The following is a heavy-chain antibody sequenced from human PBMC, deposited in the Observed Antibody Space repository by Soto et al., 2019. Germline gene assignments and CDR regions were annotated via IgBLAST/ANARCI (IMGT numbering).Heavy chain of an antibody. V-gene: IGHV1-58*02. D-gene: IGHD3-16*02. J-gene: IGHJ6*03. CDR1: GFTFTSSA. CDR3: AVSSLHLGELSFYYYYYMDV. Sequence: SVKVSCKASGFTFTSSAMQWVRQARGQRLEWIGWIVVGSGNTNYAQKFQERVTITRDMSTSTAYMELSSLRSEDTAVYYFAVSSLHLGELSFYYYYYMDVWGKGTTVTVSS. CDR2: IVVGSGNT.